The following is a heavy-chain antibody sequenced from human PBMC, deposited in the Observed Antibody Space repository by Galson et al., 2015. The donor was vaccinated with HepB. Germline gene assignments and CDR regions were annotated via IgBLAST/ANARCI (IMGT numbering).Heavy chain of an antibody. CDR2: IIPIFGTA. V-gene: IGHV1-69*13. Sequence: SVKVSCKASGGTFSSYAISWVRQAPGQGLEWMGGIIPIFGTANYAQKFQGRVTITADESTSTAYMELSSLRSEDTAVYYCARDLPRVDTASYYYYMDVWGKGTTVTVSS. CDR3: ARDLPRVDTASYYYYMDV. J-gene: IGHJ6*03. CDR1: GGTFSSYA. D-gene: IGHD5-18*01.